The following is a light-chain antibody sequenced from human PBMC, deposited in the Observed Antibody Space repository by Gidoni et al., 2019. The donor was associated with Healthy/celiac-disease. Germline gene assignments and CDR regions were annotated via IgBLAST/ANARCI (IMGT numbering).Light chain of an antibody. CDR3: QQRSNWPPLT. V-gene: IGKV3-11*01. J-gene: IGKJ4*01. CDR2: DAS. CDR1: QSVSSY. Sequence: EIVLTQSPATLSLSPGERATLSCRASQSVSSYLAWYQQKPGQAPRRLIYDASNRATGIPARFSGSGSGTDFTLNISSLEPEDFAVYYCQQRSNWPPLTFGGGTKVEIK.